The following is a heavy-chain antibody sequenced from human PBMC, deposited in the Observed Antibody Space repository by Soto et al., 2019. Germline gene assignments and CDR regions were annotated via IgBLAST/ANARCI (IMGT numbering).Heavy chain of an antibody. Sequence: GGSLRLSCAASGFTFSSYGMHWVRQAPGKGLEWVAVIWYDGSNKYYADSVKGRFTISRDNSKNTLYLQMNSLRAEDTAVYYCASLDPLWAVAGPTHRQEMDVWGQGTTVTVSS. D-gene: IGHD6-19*01. CDR3: ASLDPLWAVAGPTHRQEMDV. J-gene: IGHJ6*02. CDR1: GFTFSSYG. V-gene: IGHV3-33*01. CDR2: IWYDGSNK.